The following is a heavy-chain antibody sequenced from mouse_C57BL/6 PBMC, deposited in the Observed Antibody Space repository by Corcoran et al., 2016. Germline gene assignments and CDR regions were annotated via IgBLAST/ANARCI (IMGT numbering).Heavy chain of an antibody. CDR2: IYPGDGDT. V-gene: IGHV1-80*01. J-gene: IGHJ4*01. CDR1: GYAFSSYW. CDR3: ARDGWDGGYYAMDY. D-gene: IGHD4-1*01. Sequence: QVQLQQSGAELVKPGASVKISCKASGYAFSSYWMNWVKQRPGKGLEWIGQIYPGDGDTNYNGKFKGKATLTADKSSSTAYMQLSSLTSEDSAVYFCARDGWDGGYYAMDYWGQGTSVTVSS.